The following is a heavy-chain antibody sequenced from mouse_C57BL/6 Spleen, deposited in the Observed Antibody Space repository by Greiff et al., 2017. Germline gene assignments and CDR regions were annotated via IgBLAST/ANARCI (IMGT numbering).Heavy chain of an antibody. J-gene: IGHJ4*01. CDR3: AREGIYYGYDGYAMDY. Sequence: VQLQQPGAELVRPGSSVKLSCKASGYTFTSYWMHWVKQRPIQGLEWIGNIDPSDSETHYNQKFKDKATLTVDKSSSTAYMQLSSLTSEDSAVYYFAREGIYYGYDGYAMDYWGQGTSVTVSS. CDR2: IDPSDSET. D-gene: IGHD2-2*01. V-gene: IGHV1-52*01. CDR1: GYTFTSYW.